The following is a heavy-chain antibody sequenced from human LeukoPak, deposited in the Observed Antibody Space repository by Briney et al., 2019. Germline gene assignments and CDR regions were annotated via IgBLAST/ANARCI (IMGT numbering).Heavy chain of an antibody. V-gene: IGHV3-30*02. CDR1: AFTFSRYG. Sequence: PGGSLRLSCAASAFTFSRYGMHWVRQAPGKGLEWVAFIRDDGVNKYYADSVKGRFTISRDNPKNMLYLQMNGLRTEDTAVYYCAKDYSSSPWDYWGQGTLVTVSS. D-gene: IGHD2-2*01. CDR3: AKDYSSSPWDY. CDR2: IRDDGVNK. J-gene: IGHJ4*02.